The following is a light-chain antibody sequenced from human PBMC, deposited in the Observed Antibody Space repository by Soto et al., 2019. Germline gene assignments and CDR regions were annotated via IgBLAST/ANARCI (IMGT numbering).Light chain of an antibody. CDR2: RDN. CDR1: SSNIGSSF. V-gene: IGLV1-44*01. J-gene: IGLJ2*01. CDR3: SSWDVSLNGVV. Sequence: QSVLTQSPSASGTPGPTVTISCSGSSSNIGSSFVNWYQHVPGTAPKLLIYRDNERLSGFPDRFSASKSVTSASLVISGLQSEDEADYYCSSWDVSLNGVVFGGGTKLTVL.